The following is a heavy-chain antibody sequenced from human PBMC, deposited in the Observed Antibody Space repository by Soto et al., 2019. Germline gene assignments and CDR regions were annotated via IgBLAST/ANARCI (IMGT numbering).Heavy chain of an antibody. CDR2: LPYGGST. D-gene: IGHD2-15*01. J-gene: IGHJ4*02. V-gene: IGHV4-39*07. CDR3: ATLPPRIVVVVLPIPS. CDR1: GGSISSYY. Sequence: SETLSLTCTVSGGSISSYYWGWIRQPPGKGLEWIGSLPYGGSTYYNPSLKSRVTISIDTSKNQFSLNLKSVTAADTAVYYCATLPPRIVVVVLPIPSWGQGTLVTVSS.